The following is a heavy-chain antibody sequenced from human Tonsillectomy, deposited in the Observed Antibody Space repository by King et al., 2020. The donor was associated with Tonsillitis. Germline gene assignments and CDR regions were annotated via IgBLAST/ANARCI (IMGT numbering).Heavy chain of an antibody. Sequence: DVQLVESGGGLVQPGESLTLSCAASGFIFSNYWMHWVRQAPGKGLMWVAHINNDGSGTTYADSVSGRFTISRDNAKSTLYLQMNSLRDEDMGVYYCVRDNWGMHDWGQGTLITVSS. CDR3: VRDNWGMHD. J-gene: IGHJ4*02. D-gene: IGHD7-27*01. V-gene: IGHV3-74*01. CDR1: GFIFSNYW. CDR2: INNDGSGT.